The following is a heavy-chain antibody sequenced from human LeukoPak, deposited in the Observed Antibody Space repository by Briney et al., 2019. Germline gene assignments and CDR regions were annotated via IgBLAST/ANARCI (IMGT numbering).Heavy chain of an antibody. V-gene: IGHV4-34*01. Sequence: PSETLSLTCAVYGGSFSGYYWSWIRQPPGKGLEWIGEINHSGSTNYNPSFKSRVTISVDTSKNQFSLKLSSVTAADTAVYYCARDWNHCSGGSCQAGGYDYYYYYGMDVWGQGTTVTVSS. J-gene: IGHJ6*02. CDR1: GGSFSGYY. D-gene: IGHD2-15*01. CDR3: ARDWNHCSGGSCQAGGYDYYYYYGMDV. CDR2: INHSGST.